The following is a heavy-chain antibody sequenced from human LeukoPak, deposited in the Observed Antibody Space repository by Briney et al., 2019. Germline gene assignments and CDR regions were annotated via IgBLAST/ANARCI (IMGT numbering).Heavy chain of an antibody. CDR1: GGSISSSSFF. Sequence: SETLSLTCTVSGGSISSSSFFWDWIRQPPGKGLEWIGSIYYSGSTYYNSSLKSRVTISVDMSKNQFSLKLSSVTAADTAVYYCARGGIAVAGTYDCWGQGALVTVSS. CDR2: IYYSGST. D-gene: IGHD6-19*01. J-gene: IGHJ4*02. CDR3: ARGGIAVAGTYDC. V-gene: IGHV4-39*01.